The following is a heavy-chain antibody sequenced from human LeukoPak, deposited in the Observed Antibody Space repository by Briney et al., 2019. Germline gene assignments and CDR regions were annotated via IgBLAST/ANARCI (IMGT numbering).Heavy chain of an antibody. V-gene: IGHV3-74*01. Sequence: GGSLRLSCTASGFTLSNYWMHWVRQAPGKGLVWVSRINTDGSSTSYADSVRGRFTISRDNAKNTLYLQMNSLRAEDTAVYYCARDLHCSSTSCYAFDIWGQGTMVTVSS. D-gene: IGHD2-2*01. CDR2: INTDGSST. CDR3: ARDLHCSSTSCYAFDI. J-gene: IGHJ3*02. CDR1: GFTLSNYW.